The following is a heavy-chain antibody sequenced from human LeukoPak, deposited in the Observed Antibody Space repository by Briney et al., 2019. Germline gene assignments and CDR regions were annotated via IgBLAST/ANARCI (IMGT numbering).Heavy chain of an antibody. CDR1: GYTLTELS. J-gene: IGHJ4*02. Sequence: ASVKVSCKVSGYTLTELSMHWVRQAPGKGLERMGGFDPEDGETIYAQKFQGRVTMTEDTSTDTAYMELSSLRSEDTAVYYCATYDILTGWSPILDYWGQGTLVTVSS. CDR2: FDPEDGET. D-gene: IGHD3-9*01. CDR3: ATYDILTGWSPILDY. V-gene: IGHV1-24*01.